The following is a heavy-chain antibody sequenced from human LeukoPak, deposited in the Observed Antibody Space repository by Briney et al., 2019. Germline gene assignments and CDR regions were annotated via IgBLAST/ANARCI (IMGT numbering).Heavy chain of an antibody. CDR1: GFTFSSYA. CDR3: AKDPAEEAVLEWLLSYYYYMDV. D-gene: IGHD3-3*01. V-gene: IGHV3-23*01. CDR2: ISGSGGST. Sequence: PGGSLRLSCAASGFTFSSYAMSWVRQAPGKGLEWVSAISGSGGSTYYADSVKGRFTISRDNSKNTLYLQMNSLRAEDTAVYYCAKDPAEEAVLEWLLSYYYYMDVWVKGTTVTVSS. J-gene: IGHJ6*03.